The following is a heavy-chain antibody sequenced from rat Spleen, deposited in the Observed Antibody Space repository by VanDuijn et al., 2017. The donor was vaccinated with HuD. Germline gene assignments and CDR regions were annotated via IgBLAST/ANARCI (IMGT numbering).Heavy chain of an antibody. Sequence: EVQLVESGGGLVQPGRSLKLSCSVSGFSFGAYGMHWIRQAPAKGLDWVASISPSGVRTYFRDSVKGRFTISRDNAKSTLYLQMDSLRSEDTATYYCATDGYSHPLFDYWGQGVMVTVSS. CDR1: GFSFGAYG. V-gene: IGHV5-19*01. J-gene: IGHJ2*01. D-gene: IGHD1-12*03. CDR3: ATDGYSHPLFDY. CDR2: ISPSGVRT.